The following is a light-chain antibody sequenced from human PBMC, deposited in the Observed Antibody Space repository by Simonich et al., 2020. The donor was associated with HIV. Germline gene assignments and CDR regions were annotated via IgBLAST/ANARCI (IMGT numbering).Light chain of an antibody. Sequence: QSVLTQPPSVSGAPGQRVTISCTWSSSNIGAGYDVHWYQQLPRTAPKLLTYVNTNRPSGVPDRFSGSKSGTSASLAITGLQAEDEADYYCQSYDSSLSGVVFGGGTKLTVL. CDR3: QSYDSSLSGVV. V-gene: IGLV1-40*01. CDR2: VNT. CDR1: SSNIGAGYD. J-gene: IGLJ2*01.